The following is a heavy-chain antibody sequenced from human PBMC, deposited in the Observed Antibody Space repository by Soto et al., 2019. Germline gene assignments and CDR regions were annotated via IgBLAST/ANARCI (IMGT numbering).Heavy chain of an antibody. J-gene: IGHJ5*02. D-gene: IGHD3-9*01. CDR1: SGSISSYY. CDR2: IHYTGNT. V-gene: IGHV4-59*01. Sequence: SETLSLTCTVSSGSISSYYWGWIRQPPGKGLEWIGYIHYTGNTNSNPSLKGRVTLSIDPSWNQFSLKLRSVTAADTAVYYCEAGDYLTGFSYREIKWFDPWGQGTLVTVSS. CDR3: EAGDYLTGFSYREIKWFDP.